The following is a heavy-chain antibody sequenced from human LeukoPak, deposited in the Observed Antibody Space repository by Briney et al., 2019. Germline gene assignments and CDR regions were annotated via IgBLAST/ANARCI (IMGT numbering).Heavy chain of an antibody. CDR3: ARLEGKGY. V-gene: IGHV1-2*06. Sequence: ASVKVSCKASGGTFSSYAISWVRQAPGQGLEWMGRINPNSGGTNYAQKFQGRVTMTRDTSISTAYMELSRLRSDDTAVYYCARLEGKGYWGQGTLVTVSS. CDR2: INPNSGGT. D-gene: IGHD5-24*01. CDR1: GGTFSSYA. J-gene: IGHJ4*02.